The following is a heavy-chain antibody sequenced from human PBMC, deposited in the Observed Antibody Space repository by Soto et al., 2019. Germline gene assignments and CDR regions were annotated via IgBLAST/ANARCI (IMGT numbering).Heavy chain of an antibody. CDR1: GGTFSSYA. Sequence: SVKVSCKASGGTFSSYAISWVRQAPGQGLEWMGGIIPIFGTANYAQKFQGRVTITADESTSTAYMELSSLRSEDTAVYYCAKQGVGSSGWYLDIWGQGTMVTVSS. D-gene: IGHD6-19*01. CDR3: AKQGVGSSGWYLDI. J-gene: IGHJ3*02. CDR2: IIPIFGTA. V-gene: IGHV1-69*13.